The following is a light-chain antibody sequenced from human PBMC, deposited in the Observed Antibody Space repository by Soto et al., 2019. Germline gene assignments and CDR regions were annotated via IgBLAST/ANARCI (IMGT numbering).Light chain of an antibody. CDR3: QQYKDWPHT. Sequence: ETLMTQSPATLSVSRGERATLSCRASQSVSDYLAWYQQRPGQAPRLLIFGASTRATGFPARFSCSGSGTEFTLTISSLQSEDFAVYYCQQYKDWPHTFGQGTKVDIK. V-gene: IGKV3-15*01. J-gene: IGKJ1*01. CDR2: GAS. CDR1: QSVSDY.